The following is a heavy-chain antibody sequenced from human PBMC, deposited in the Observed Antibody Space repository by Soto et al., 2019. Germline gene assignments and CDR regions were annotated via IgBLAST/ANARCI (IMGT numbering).Heavy chain of an antibody. CDR2: IYWNDDK. Sequence: QITLKESGPTLVKPTQTLTLTCTFSGFSLSTSGVGVGWIRQPPGKALEWLALIYWNDDKRYSPSLKSRLTITKDTSKNQVVHTMTNMDPVDTATYYCAHTPLTLLEYGMIVVVGWFDPWGQGTLVTVSS. CDR3: AHTPLTLLEYGMIVVVGWFDP. CDR1: GFSLSTSGVG. V-gene: IGHV2-5*01. J-gene: IGHJ5*02. D-gene: IGHD3-22*01.